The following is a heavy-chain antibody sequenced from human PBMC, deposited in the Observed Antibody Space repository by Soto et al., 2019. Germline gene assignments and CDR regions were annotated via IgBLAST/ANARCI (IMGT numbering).Heavy chain of an antibody. CDR1: GFTFTSSA. V-gene: IGHV1-58*01. Sequence: SVKVSCKASGFTFTSSAAQWVRQARGQRLEWIGWIVVGSGNTNYAQKFQERVTITRDMSTSTAYMELSSLRSEDTAVYYCAAVTPGGTMIVVVIDAFDIWGQGTMVTVSS. D-gene: IGHD3-22*01. J-gene: IGHJ3*02. CDR3: AAVTPGGTMIVVVIDAFDI. CDR2: IVVGSGNT.